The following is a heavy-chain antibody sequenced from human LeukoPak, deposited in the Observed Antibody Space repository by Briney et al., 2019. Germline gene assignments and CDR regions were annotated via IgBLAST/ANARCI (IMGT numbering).Heavy chain of an antibody. CDR2: INSDGSST. J-gene: IGHJ4*02. V-gene: IGHV3-74*01. CDR1: GFTFSSYW. D-gene: IGHD5-18*01. Sequence: QPGGSLRLSCAASGFTFSSYWMHWVRQAPGKGLVWVSRINSDGSSTSYADSVKGRFTISRDNAKNTQYLQMNSLRAEDTAVYYCARESGYSYGYFYYWGQGTLVTVSS. CDR3: ARESGYSYGYFYY.